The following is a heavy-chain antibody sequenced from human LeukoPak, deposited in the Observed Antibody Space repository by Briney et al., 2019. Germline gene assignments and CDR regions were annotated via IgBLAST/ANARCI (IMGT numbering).Heavy chain of an antibody. CDR1: GYTFTGYY. J-gene: IGHJ3*02. Sequence: GASVKVSCKASGYTFTGYYMHWVRQATGQGLEWMGWMNPNSGNTGYAQKFQGRVTMTRNTSISTAYMELSSLRSEDTAVYYCARGRIAAALDAFDIWGQGTMVTVSS. CDR3: ARGRIAAALDAFDI. D-gene: IGHD6-13*01. V-gene: IGHV1-8*02. CDR2: MNPNSGNT.